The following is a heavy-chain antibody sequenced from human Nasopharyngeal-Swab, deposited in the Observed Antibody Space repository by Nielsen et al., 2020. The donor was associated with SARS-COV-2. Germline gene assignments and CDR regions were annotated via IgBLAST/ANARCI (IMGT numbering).Heavy chain of an antibody. D-gene: IGHD6-13*01. V-gene: IGHV1-8*01. CDR3: ARARIAAAGRPFDP. Sequence: ASVKVSCKASGYTFTSYDINWVRQATGQGLEWMGWVNPNSGNTGYAQKFQGRVTMTRNTSISTAYMELSSLRSEDTAVYYCARARIAAAGRPFDPWGQGTLVTVSS. J-gene: IGHJ5*02. CDR1: GYTFTSYD. CDR2: VNPNSGNT.